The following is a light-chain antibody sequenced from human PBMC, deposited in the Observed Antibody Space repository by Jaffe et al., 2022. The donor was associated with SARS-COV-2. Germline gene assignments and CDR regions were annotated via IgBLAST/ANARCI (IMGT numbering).Light chain of an antibody. CDR2: KAS. Sequence: EILLTQTPLSLPVTLGQPASISCGSSQSLVHSDGNTYLSWFLQRPGQSPRLLIYKASSRFSGIPDRFNGSGAGTDFTLKIGKVEAEDVGIYYCMQATQSPRTFGPGTRVEIK. CDR1: QSLVHSDGNTY. CDR3: MQATQSPRT. J-gene: IGKJ1*01. V-gene: IGKV2-24*01.